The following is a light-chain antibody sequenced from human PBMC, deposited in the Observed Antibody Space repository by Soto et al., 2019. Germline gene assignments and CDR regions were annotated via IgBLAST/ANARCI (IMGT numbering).Light chain of an antibody. CDR1: QRISSN. V-gene: IGKV3-15*01. J-gene: IGKJ2*01. Sequence: EIVMTQSPATLSVSPGERATLSCRASQRISSNLAWYQQKPGQVPRLLIYGASTRATGIPARFSGSGSGAEFTLTISSLQSEDFAVYYCQQYNNWPLYTFGQGTKVDIK. CDR3: QQYNNWPLYT. CDR2: GAS.